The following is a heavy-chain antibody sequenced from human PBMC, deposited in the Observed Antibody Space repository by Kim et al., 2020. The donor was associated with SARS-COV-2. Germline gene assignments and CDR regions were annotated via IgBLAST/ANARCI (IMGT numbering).Heavy chain of an antibody. CDR1: GFTFSSYW. CDR3: ARAGVKELHTYYYYGMDV. CDR2: IKQDGSEK. Sequence: GGSLRLSCAASGFTFSSYWMSWVRQAPGKGLEWVANIKQDGSEKYYVDSVKGRFTISRDNAKNSLYLQMNSLRAEDTAVYYCARAGVKELHTYYYYGMDVWGQGTTFTVSS. D-gene: IGHD1-26*01. V-gene: IGHV3-7*01. J-gene: IGHJ6*02.